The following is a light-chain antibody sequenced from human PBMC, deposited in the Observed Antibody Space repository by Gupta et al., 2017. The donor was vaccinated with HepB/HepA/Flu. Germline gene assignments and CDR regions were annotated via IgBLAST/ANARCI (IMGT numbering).Light chain of an antibody. CDR1: SSDVGNYNL. CDR3: CSYAGSSIVV. V-gene: IGLV2-23*02. Sequence: QSALTQPASVSGSPGQSITISCTGTSSDVGNYNLVSWYQQQPGKAPKLMIYEVNKRPSGVSNRFSASKSGNTASLTISGLQAEDEAYYHCCSYAGSSIVVFGGGTKLTVL. CDR2: EVN. J-gene: IGLJ2*01.